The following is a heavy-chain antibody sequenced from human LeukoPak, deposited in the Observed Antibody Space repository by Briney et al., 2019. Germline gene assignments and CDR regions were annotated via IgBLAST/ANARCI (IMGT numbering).Heavy chain of an antibody. CDR2: IRYDGSNK. D-gene: IGHD6-19*01. J-gene: IGHJ4*02. V-gene: IGHV3-30*02. CDR3: AKDSKSRQWLVRQPPAY. CDR1: GFTFSSYG. Sequence: PGGSLRLSCAASGFTFSSYGMHWVRQAPGKGLEWVAFIRYDGSNKYYADSVKGRFTISRDNSKNTLYLQMNSLRAEDTAVYYCAKDSKSRQWLVRQPPAYWGQGTLVTVSS.